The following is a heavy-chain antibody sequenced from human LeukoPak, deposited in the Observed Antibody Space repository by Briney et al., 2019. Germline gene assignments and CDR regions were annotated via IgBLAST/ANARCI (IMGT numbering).Heavy chain of an antibody. D-gene: IGHD5-24*01. J-gene: IGHJ4*02. CDR3: AREGDGYKNFDY. Sequence: ASVTVSCTTSGYTFINYFIHWVRQAPGQGLEWMRVINPRSGSTTYAQKFQGRVTMTRDTSTSTVYVELSSLRSEDTVVYYCAREGDGYKNFDYWGQGTLVTVSS. CDR2: INPRSGST. V-gene: IGHV1-46*01. CDR1: GYTFINYF.